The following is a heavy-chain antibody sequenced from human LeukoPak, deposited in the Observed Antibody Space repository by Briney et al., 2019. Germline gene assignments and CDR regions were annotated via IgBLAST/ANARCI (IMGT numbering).Heavy chain of an antibody. CDR1: GFTYSNYD. CDR2: IGIADDT. D-gene: IGHD5/OR15-5a*01. V-gene: IGHV3-13*01. Sequence: GGSLRLSCAASGFTYSNYDIHWVRQGPGGGLEWVSAIGIADDTHYADSVKGRFTISRENARNSLYLQINSLRDGDTAVYYCVRGGIRVSGIDAFDIWGQGTVVTVSS. J-gene: IGHJ3*02. CDR3: VRGGIRVSGIDAFDI.